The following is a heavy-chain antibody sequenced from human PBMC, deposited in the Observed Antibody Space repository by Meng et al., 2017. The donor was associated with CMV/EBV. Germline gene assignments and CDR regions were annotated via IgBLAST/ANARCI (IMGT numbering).Heavy chain of an antibody. CDR2: MNPSSGNT. CDR3: ASLPVYGDYVRDY. Sequence: CKASGYTFTSYDINWVRQATGQELEWVGWMNPSSGNTGYAQKFQGRVTMTRNTSISTAYMELSSLRSEDTAVYYCASLPVYGDYVRDYWGQGTLVTVSS. D-gene: IGHD4-17*01. CDR1: GYTFTSYD. J-gene: IGHJ4*02. V-gene: IGHV1-8*01.